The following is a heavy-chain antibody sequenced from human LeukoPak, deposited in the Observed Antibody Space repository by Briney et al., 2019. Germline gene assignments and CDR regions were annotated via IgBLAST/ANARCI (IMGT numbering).Heavy chain of an antibody. J-gene: IGHJ4*02. D-gene: IGHD6-6*01. CDR1: GFTFSSYS. Sequence: GGSLRLSCAASGFTFSSYSMNWVRQAPGKGLEWVSSISSSSSYIYYADSVKGRFTISRDNAKNSLYLQMNGLRAEDTAVYYCARDRGGIAARPVDYWGQGTLVTVSS. V-gene: IGHV3-21*01. CDR2: ISSSSSYI. CDR3: ARDRGGIAARPVDY.